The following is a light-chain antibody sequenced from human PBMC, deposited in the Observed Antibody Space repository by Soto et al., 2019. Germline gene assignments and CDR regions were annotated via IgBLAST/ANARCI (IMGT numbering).Light chain of an antibody. CDR3: MQALQTPFT. CDR2: FGS. CDR1: QSLLHSNGYKY. J-gene: IGKJ3*01. V-gene: IGKV2-28*01. Sequence: DIVMTQSPLSLPVTPGEPASISCRSSQSLLHSNGYKYLDWYVQKPGQSPQLLIYFGSNRASVVPDRFSGSGSGTDVTLRINRVEAEDVGVYYCMQALQTPFTFGPGTKVDFK.